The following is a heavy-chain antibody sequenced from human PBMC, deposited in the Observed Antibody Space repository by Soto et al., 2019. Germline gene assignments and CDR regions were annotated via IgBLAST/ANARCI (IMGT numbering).Heavy chain of an antibody. CDR3: ASIAAAGTLWFDP. J-gene: IGHJ5*02. V-gene: IGHV1-69*13. CDR2: IIPIFGTA. Sequence: SVKVSCKASGGTFSSYAISWVRQAPGQGLEWMGGIIPIFGTANYAQKFQGRVTITADESTSTAYMELSSLRSEDTAVYYCASIAAAGTLWFDPWGQGTLVTVSS. CDR1: GGTFSSYA. D-gene: IGHD6-13*01.